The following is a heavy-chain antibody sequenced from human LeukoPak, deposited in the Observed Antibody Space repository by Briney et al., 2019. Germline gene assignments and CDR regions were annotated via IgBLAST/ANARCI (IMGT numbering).Heavy chain of an antibody. CDR1: GFTFSSYS. CDR2: TSSSSYI. D-gene: IGHD2-21*02. J-gene: IGHJ4*02. Sequence: GGSLRLSCAASGFTFSSYSMNWVRQAPVKGLEWVSSTSSSSYIYYADSVKGRFTISRDNAKNSLYLQMNSLRAEDTAVYYCARELLGGDCYTDWGQGTLVTVSS. V-gene: IGHV3-21*01. CDR3: ARELLGGDCYTD.